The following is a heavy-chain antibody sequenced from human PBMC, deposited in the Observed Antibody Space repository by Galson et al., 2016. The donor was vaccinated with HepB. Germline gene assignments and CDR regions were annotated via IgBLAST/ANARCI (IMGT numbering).Heavy chain of an antibody. CDR1: GLTFSNYA. CDR2: ISGDTTTT. D-gene: IGHD6-13*01. J-gene: IGHJ5*02. CDR3: AKGGGSTWYISPHFVDP. V-gene: IGHV3-23*01. Sequence: SLRLSCAASGLTFSNYAMTWVRQAPGKGLEWVSSISGDTTTTYYADSVKGRFTISRDTSKNTFYLQMNSLRAEDTASYYCAKGGGSTWYISPHFVDPWGQGTLVTVSS.